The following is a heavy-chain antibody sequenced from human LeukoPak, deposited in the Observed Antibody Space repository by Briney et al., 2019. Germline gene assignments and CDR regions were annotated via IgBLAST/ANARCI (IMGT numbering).Heavy chain of an antibody. CDR2: ISGSGGST. CDR1: GFTFSSYA. V-gene: IGHV3-23*01. CDR3: ANWDYDILTGYYIPLGY. J-gene: IGHJ4*02. D-gene: IGHD3-9*01. Sequence: GGSLRLSCAASGFTFSSYAMSWVRQAQGKGLEWVSAISGSGGSTYYADSVKGRFTISRDNSKNTLYLQMNSLRAEDTAVYYCANWDYDILTGYYIPLGYWGQGTLVTVSS.